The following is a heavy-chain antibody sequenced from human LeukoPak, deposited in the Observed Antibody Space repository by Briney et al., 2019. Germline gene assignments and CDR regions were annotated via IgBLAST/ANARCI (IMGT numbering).Heavy chain of an antibody. V-gene: IGHV3-53*01. J-gene: IGHJ6*03. D-gene: IGHD3-10*01. Sequence: GGSLRLSCAASGFTVSGNYMSWVRQAPGKGLEWVSLIYSGGRPYYADSVKGRFTISRDNSKNTLYLQMNSLRAEDTAVYYCARVYYGSGSLHYYYYYMDVWGKGTTVTISS. CDR1: GFTVSGNY. CDR2: IYSGGRP. CDR3: ARVYYGSGSLHYYYYYMDV.